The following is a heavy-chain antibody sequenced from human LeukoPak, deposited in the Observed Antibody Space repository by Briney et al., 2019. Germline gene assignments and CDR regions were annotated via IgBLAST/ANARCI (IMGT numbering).Heavy chain of an antibody. Sequence: GGSLRLSCAASGFTVSSNYMSWVRQAPGKGLEWVSVIYSGGTTYYADSVKGRFTIPRDNSKNTLYLQMNSLRAEDTAVYYCARDNAPYTSSSSGLGLFDYWGQGTLVTVSS. D-gene: IGHD6-6*01. J-gene: IGHJ4*02. CDR2: IYSGGTT. CDR3: ARDNAPYTSSSSGLGLFDY. CDR1: GFTVSSNY. V-gene: IGHV3-53*01.